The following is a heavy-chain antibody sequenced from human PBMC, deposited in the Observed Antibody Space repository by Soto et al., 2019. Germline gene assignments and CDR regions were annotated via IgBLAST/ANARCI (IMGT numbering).Heavy chain of an antibody. CDR1: GFTVSSNY. D-gene: IGHD6-13*01. J-gene: IGHJ6*02. CDR3: STGGGSSSWYGVVYYYFGMDV. V-gene: IGHV3-53*01. CDR2: IYSGGST. Sequence: EVQLVESGGGLIQPGGSLRLSCAASGFTVSSNYMSWVRQAPGKGLEWVSVIYSGGSTYYADSVKGRFTISRDNSKMTLCVQMISLRAEETAVYYCSTGGGSSSWYGVVYYYFGMDVWGQGTTVTVSS.